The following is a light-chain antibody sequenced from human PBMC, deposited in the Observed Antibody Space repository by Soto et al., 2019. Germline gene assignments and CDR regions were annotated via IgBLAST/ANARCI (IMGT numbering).Light chain of an antibody. V-gene: IGLV1-47*01. CDR2: RDD. Sequence: QSVLTQPPSASGTPGQRVTFSCSGSSSNIGSNYVYWYQHLPGTAPKLLIYRDDQRSSGVPDRFSGSKSGTSASLAISVLRSEDEADYFCAAWDDSLSGRVFGGGTKLTVL. CDR3: AAWDDSLSGRV. CDR1: SSNIGSNY. J-gene: IGLJ2*01.